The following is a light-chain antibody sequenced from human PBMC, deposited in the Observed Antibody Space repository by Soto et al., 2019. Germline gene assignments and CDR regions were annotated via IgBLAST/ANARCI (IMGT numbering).Light chain of an antibody. CDR2: GAS. J-gene: IGKJ1*01. Sequence: ESVLTQSPGTLSLSPGERATLSCRASQSVSSSYLAWYQQKLGQAPRLLIYGASSRATDIPDRFSGSGSGTDFTLTISRLEPEDGAVYYCQQYGSSPRTFGQGTKV. CDR3: QQYGSSPRT. V-gene: IGKV3-20*01. CDR1: QSVSSSY.